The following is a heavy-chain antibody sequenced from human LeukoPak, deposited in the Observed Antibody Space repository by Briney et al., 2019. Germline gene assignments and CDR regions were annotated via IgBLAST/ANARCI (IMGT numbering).Heavy chain of an antibody. J-gene: IGHJ4*02. CDR3: ARTHHAAPWVDY. D-gene: IGHD2-15*01. V-gene: IGHV1-2*02. CDR2: INPNSGGT. CDR1: EYTFTGYY. Sequence: GPPVKASSKASEYTFTGYYMHWGRQAPGQGLKWMGGINPNSGGTNYAQKFPGRVTMTRDTSISTAYMELSRLRSDDTAVYCCARTHHAAPWVDYCGQGTLVTVSS.